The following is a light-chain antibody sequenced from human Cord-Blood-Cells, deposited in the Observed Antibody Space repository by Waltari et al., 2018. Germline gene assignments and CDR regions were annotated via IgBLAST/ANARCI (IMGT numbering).Light chain of an antibody. J-gene: IGLJ3*02. Sequence: QSALTQPASVSGSPRQSITIPCTGTSSYVGRHHFVPWYQQHPGKAPKLMIYEGRKRPSGVSNRFSGSKSGNTASLTISGLQAEDEADYYCCSYAGSSTWVFGGGTKLTVL. CDR3: CSYAGSSTWV. CDR1: SSYVGRHHF. CDR2: EGR. V-gene: IGLV2-23*01.